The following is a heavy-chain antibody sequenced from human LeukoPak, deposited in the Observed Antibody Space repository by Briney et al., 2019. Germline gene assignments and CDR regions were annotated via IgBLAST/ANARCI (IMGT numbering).Heavy chain of an antibody. CDR2: ISSSSSYI. D-gene: IGHD5-18*01. J-gene: IGHJ4*02. CDR1: GFTFSSYS. Sequence: GGSLRLSCAASGFTFSSYSMNWVRQAPGKGLEWVSSISSSSSYIYYADSVKGRSTISRDNAKNSLYLQMNSLRAEDTAVYYCAREEAARFDYWGQGTLVTVSS. V-gene: IGHV3-21*01. CDR3: AREEAARFDY.